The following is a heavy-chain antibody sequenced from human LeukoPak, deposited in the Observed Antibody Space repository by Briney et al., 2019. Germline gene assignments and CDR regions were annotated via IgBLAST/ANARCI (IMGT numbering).Heavy chain of an antibody. CDR1: GFTFSSSW. CDR2: IKNDGSAT. CDR3: VRDGDGYNFDY. Sequence: GGSLRLSCAASGFTFSSSWMHWVRQAPGKGLVWVSRIKNDGSATNYADSVKGRFTISRDNAKNTLDLQMNSLRAEDAAVYYCVRDGDGYNFDYWGQGTLVTVSS. J-gene: IGHJ4*02. V-gene: IGHV3-74*01. D-gene: IGHD5-24*01.